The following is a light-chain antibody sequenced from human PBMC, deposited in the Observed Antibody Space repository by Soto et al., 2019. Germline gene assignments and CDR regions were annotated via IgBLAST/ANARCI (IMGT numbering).Light chain of an antibody. CDR1: QSVSSN. CDR3: QKYNNWPLN. J-gene: IGKJ4*01. CDR2: DAS. V-gene: IGKV3D-15*01. Sequence: PGERATLSCRASQSVSSNHLAWYQQKPGQAPRLLIYDASTRATGFPAGFSGSGSGTEFTLTISSLQSEDFAVYYCQKYNNWPLNFGGGTKVDIK.